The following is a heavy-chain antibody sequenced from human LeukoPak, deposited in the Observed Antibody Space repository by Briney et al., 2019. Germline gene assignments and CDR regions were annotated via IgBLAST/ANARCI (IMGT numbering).Heavy chain of an antibody. J-gene: IGHJ4*02. CDR2: IYYSGST. D-gene: IGHD2-15*01. CDR3: ASHATGYCSGGSCFN. Sequence: SETLSLTCTVSGGSISSYYWSWIRQPPGKGLEWIGYIYYSGSTNYNPSPKSRVTISVDTSKNQFSLKLSSVTAADTAVYYCASHATGYCSGGSCFNWGQGTLVTVSS. V-gene: IGHV4-59*08. CDR1: GGSISSYY.